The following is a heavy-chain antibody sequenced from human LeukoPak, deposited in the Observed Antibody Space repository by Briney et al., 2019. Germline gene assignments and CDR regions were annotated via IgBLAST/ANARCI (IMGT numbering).Heavy chain of an antibody. Sequence: GGSLRLSCAASGITFSSYGMYWVRQAPGKGLEWVAVISHDGNNKYYADSVKGRFTISRDNSKNTLYLQMNSLRAEDTAVYYCATAGRDSSSTISCGMDVWGQGTTVTVSS. CDR1: GITFSSYG. CDR2: ISHDGNNK. J-gene: IGHJ6*02. V-gene: IGHV3-30*03. CDR3: ATAGRDSSSTISCGMDV. D-gene: IGHD6-13*01.